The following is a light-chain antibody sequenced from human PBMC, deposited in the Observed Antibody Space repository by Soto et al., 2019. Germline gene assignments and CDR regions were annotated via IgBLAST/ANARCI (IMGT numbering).Light chain of an antibody. Sequence: EIVLTQCPVTLCLSPGGRATLSCGGSQSVSSNLAWYQQKPGQAPRLLIYGASSRATGISDRFSGSGSGTDFTLTISRLEPEDFAVYYCQQYSNSPQTFGQGTKVDIK. V-gene: IGKV3-20*01. CDR2: GAS. CDR1: QSVSSN. J-gene: IGKJ1*01. CDR3: QQYSNSPQT.